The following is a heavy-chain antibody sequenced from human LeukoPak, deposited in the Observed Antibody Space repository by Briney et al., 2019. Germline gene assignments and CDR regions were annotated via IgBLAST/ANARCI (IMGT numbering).Heavy chain of an antibody. J-gene: IGHJ4*02. CDR2: INCNSGDT. CDR3: ARVWGGRYCSIVRCLQWPVHY. D-gene: IGHD2-2*01. Sequence: ASVKVSCKTSGYTFSGYYIHWMRQAPGQGLEWMGWINCNSGDTNYAQRFQGRVTMTRDTSITTAYMDLSRLTSGDTAVYYCARVWGGRYCSIVRCLQWPVHYWGQGTLVTVSS. V-gene: IGHV1-2*02. CDR1: GYTFSGYY.